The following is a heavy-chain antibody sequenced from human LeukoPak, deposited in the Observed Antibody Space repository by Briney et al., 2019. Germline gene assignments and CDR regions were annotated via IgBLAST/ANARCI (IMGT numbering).Heavy chain of an antibody. CDR2: IYHSGST. CDR3: ATPDPNYYDSSGRAFDI. CDR1: GYSISSGYY. Sequence: PSETLSLTCAVSGYSISSGYYWRWIRQPPGKGLEWIGSIYHSGSTYYNPSLKSRVTISVDTSKNQFSLKLSSVTAADTAVYYCATPDPNYYDSSGRAFDIWGQGTMVTVSS. V-gene: IGHV4-38-2*01. J-gene: IGHJ3*02. D-gene: IGHD3-22*01.